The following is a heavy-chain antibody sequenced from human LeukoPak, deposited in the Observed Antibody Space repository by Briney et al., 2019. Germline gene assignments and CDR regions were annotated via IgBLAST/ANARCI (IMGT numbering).Heavy chain of an antibody. CDR3: ARNSPDDCGDSVDY. V-gene: IGHV3-30*04. Sequence: GGSPRLSCAASGFTFSSFAMHWVRQAPGKGLEWVAVISYDGRNKYYADSVKGRFTISRDNSKNTLYLQMNSLRAEDTAVYYCARNSPDDCGDSVDYWGQGTLVTVSS. J-gene: IGHJ4*02. D-gene: IGHD2-21*02. CDR1: GFTFSSFA. CDR2: ISYDGRNK.